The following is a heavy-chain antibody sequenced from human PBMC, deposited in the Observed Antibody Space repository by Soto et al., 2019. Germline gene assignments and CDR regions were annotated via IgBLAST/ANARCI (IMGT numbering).Heavy chain of an antibody. CDR3: AKGWEITMVRGVTLQY. CDR2: ISGSGGST. D-gene: IGHD3-10*01. CDR1: GFTFSSYA. V-gene: IGHV3-23*01. J-gene: IGHJ4*02. Sequence: VGSLRLSCAASGFTFSSYAMSWVRQAPGKGLEWVSAISGSGGSTYYADSVKGRFTISRDNSKNTLYLQMNSLRAEDTAVYYCAKGWEITMVRGVTLQYWGQGTLVTVSS.